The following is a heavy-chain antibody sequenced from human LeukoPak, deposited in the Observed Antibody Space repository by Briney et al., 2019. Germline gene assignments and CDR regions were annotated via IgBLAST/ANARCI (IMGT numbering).Heavy chain of an antibody. D-gene: IGHD4-17*01. J-gene: IGHJ4*02. Sequence: GESLKISCKGSGYSFTSYWIGWVRQMPGKGLEWMGIIYPGDSDTRYSSSFQGQVTISADKSISTAYLQWSSLKASDTAMYYCARQGAPYYGDYDRRTLHYWGQGTLVTVSS. V-gene: IGHV5-51*01. CDR2: IYPGDSDT. CDR3: ARQGAPYYGDYDRRTLHY. CDR1: GYSFTSYW.